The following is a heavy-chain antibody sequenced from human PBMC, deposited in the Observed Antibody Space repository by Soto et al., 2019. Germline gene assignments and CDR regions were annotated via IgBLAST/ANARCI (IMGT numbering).Heavy chain of an antibody. D-gene: IGHD2-21*01. CDR2: TSAGGNTK. Sequence: QVQLVESGGGVVQPGTSLRLACAASGFTLSNIGMQWVRQAPGKGLEWVAVTSAGGNTKYYADSVKGRFTISRDNSKNTLFLQMNSLRTEDTAVYYCAKESGGERYAAYFDLWGQGTLVTVSA. J-gene: IGHJ4*02. V-gene: IGHV3-30*18. CDR3: AKESGGERYAAYFDL. CDR1: GFTLSNIG.